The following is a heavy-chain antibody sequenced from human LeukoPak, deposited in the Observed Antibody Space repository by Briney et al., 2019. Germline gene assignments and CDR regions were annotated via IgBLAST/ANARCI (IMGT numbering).Heavy chain of an antibody. CDR2: ITSGSSYI. J-gene: IGHJ6*03. Sequence: GGSLRLSCAASGFTFSSYNMNWVRQAPGKGLEWVSSITSGSSYIYYADSVKGGFTISRDNAKNSLYLQMNSLRAEDTAVYYCARDPYSGSYGNYYYYFMDVWGKGTTVTISS. D-gene: IGHD1-26*01. V-gene: IGHV3-21*01. CDR1: GFTFSSYN. CDR3: ARDPYSGSYGNYYYYFMDV.